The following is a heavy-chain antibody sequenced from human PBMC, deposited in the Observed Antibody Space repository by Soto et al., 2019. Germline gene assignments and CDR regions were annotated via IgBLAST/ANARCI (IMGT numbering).Heavy chain of an antibody. D-gene: IGHD2-2*01. V-gene: IGHV4-59*01. CDR3: ARAAYCISTSCYAGGEDYYYYYGMDV. CDR1: GGSISSYY. CDR2: IYYSGST. J-gene: IGHJ6*02. Sequence: QVQLQESGPGLVKPSETLSLTCTVSGGSISSYYWSWIRQPPGKGREWIGYIYYSGSTNYNPSLKSRVTLSVDTSKNQFSLKLSSVTAADTAVYYCARAAYCISTSCYAGGEDYYYYYGMDVWGQGTTVTVSS.